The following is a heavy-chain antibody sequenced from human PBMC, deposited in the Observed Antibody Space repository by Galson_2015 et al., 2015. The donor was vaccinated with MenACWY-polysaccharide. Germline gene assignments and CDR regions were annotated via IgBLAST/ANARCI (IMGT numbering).Heavy chain of an antibody. V-gene: IGHV3-30*18. Sequence: SLRLSCAASGFTFSTHGMHWVRQAPGRGLEWVAVVSFDGSNKYYGDSVRGRFTISRDYSKNTVYLEMNSLRVDDTAVYYCVKDPTTSTTGYFDYWGQGILVTVSS. CDR1: GFTFSTHG. D-gene: IGHD4-17*01. J-gene: IGHJ4*02. CDR3: VKDPTTSTTGYFDY. CDR2: VSFDGSNK.